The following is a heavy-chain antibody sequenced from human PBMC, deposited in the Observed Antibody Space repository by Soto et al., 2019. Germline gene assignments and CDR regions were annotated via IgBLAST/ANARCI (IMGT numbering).Heavy chain of an antibody. CDR3: ARWEVLYYYYYGMDV. CDR1: GFTFSSYW. D-gene: IGHD1-26*01. Sequence: EVQLVESGGGLVQPGGSLRLSCAASGFTFSSYWMHWVRQAPGKGLVWVSRINSDGSSTSYADSVKGRFTISRDNAKHSLYLQVNSLRAEYTALYYCARWEVLYYYYYGMDVWGQGSTVTVSS. V-gene: IGHV3-74*01. CDR2: INSDGSST. J-gene: IGHJ6*02.